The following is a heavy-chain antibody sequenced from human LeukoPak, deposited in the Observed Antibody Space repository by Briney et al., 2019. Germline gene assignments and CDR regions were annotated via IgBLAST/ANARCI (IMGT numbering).Heavy chain of an antibody. Sequence: GGSLRLSCAASGFTFSSYGMHWVRQAPGKGLEWVAVIWYDGSNKYYADSVKGRFTISRDNSKNTLYLQMNSLRAEDTAVYYCARDPGVGAHDAFDIWGQGTMVTVS. CDR3: ARDPGVGAHDAFDI. V-gene: IGHV3-33*01. J-gene: IGHJ3*02. CDR1: GFTFSSYG. D-gene: IGHD1-26*01. CDR2: IWYDGSNK.